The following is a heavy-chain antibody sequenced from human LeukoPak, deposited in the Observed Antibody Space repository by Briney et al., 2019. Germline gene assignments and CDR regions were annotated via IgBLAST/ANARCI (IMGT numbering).Heavy chain of an antibody. CDR2: ISSNGGST. CDR1: GFTFSSYA. V-gene: IGHV3-64*01. D-gene: IGHD3-22*01. J-gene: IGHJ4*02. CDR3: ARGYYDSSGYYEGYYFDY. Sequence: GGSLRLSCAASGFTFSSYAMHWVRQAPGKGLEYVSAISSNGGSTYYANSVKGRFTISRDNSKNTLYLQMGSLRAEDMAVYYCARGYYDSSGYYEGYYFDYWGQGTLVTVSS.